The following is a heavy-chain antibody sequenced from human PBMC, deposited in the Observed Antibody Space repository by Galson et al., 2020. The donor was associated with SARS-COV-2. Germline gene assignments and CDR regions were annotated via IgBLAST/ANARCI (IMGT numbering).Heavy chain of an antibody. CDR1: GYSFTTYA. Sequence: ASVKVSCKPSGYSFTTYAIGWVRQAPGQVFEWLGWINPYSGHTTYAQNFQGRLTMTTDISTTTAYMELTSLTSDDTAVYYCARAPNWNPNHYFDYWGQGTLVTVSS. J-gene: IGHJ4*02. V-gene: IGHV1-18*01. D-gene: IGHD1-1*01. CDR3: ARAPNWNPNHYFDY. CDR2: INPYSGHT.